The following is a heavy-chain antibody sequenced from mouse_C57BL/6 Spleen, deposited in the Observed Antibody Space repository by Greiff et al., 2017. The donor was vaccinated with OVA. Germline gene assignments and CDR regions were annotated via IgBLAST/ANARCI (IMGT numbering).Heavy chain of an antibody. J-gene: IGHJ2*01. CDR2: INPSTGGT. CDR1: GYSFTGYY. V-gene: IGHV1-42*01. Sequence: VQLKESGPELVKPGASVKISCKASGYSFTGYYMNWVKQSPEKSLEWIGEINPSTGGTTYNQKFKAKATLTVDKSSSTAYMQLKSLTSEDSAVYYCARNWDGDDYWGQGTTLTVSS. D-gene: IGHD4-1*01. CDR3: ARNWDGDDY.